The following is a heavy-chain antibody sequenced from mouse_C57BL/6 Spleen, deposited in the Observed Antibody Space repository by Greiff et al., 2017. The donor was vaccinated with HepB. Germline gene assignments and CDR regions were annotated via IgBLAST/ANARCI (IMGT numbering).Heavy chain of an antibody. V-gene: IGHV5-17*01. D-gene: IGHD2-1*01. J-gene: IGHJ1*03. CDR2: ISSGSSTI. CDR3: ARGDYGNYDV. CDR1: GFTFSDYG. Sequence: DVMLVESGGGLVKPGGSLKLSCAASGFTFSDYGMHWVRQAPEKGLEWVAYISSGSSTIYYADTVKGRFTISRDNAKNTLFLQMTSLRSEDTAMYYCARGDYGNYDVWGTGTTVTVSS.